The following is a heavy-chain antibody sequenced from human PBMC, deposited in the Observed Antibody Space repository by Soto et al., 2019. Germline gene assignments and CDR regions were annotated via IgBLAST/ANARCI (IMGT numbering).Heavy chain of an antibody. Sequence: GESLKSSCKGSGYSFTSYWIGWVRQMPGKGLEWMGIIYPGDSDTRYSPSFQGQVTISAAKSISTAYLQWSSLKASDTAMYYCARQSFTMVRRVIPNGFDYWGQGILVPVSS. CDR3: ARQSFTMVRRVIPNGFDY. V-gene: IGHV5-51*01. D-gene: IGHD3-10*01. CDR1: GYSFTSYW. J-gene: IGHJ4*02. CDR2: IYPGDSDT.